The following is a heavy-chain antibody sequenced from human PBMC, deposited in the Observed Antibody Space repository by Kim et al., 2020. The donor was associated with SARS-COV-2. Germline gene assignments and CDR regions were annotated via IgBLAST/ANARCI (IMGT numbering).Heavy chain of an antibody. CDR3: AKPRFRDSPQLLYLYY. Sequence: SVKGRFTISRDNSKNTLYLQMNRLRAEDTAVYYCAKPRFRDSPQLLYLYYWGQGTLVTVSS. D-gene: IGHD2-2*01. J-gene: IGHJ4*02. V-gene: IGHV3-23*01.